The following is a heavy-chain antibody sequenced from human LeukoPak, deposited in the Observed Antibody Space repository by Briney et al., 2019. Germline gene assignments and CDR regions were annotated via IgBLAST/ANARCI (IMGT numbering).Heavy chain of an antibody. CDR2: IDCSGDT. CDR1: GDSISSYY. D-gene: IGHD6-13*01. V-gene: IGHV4-59*08. J-gene: IGHJ4*02. CDR3: ARHEAVAGLDY. Sequence: PSETLCLTCTVSGDSISSYYWSWVRQSPGKGLEWVGYIDCSGDTNYKPSLKSRVTISLDTANTQVSLKWSSVTAADTAVYYCARHEAVAGLDYWGQGTLVTVSS.